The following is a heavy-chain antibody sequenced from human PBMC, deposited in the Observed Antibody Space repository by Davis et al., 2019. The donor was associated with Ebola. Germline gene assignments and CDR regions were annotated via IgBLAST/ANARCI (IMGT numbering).Heavy chain of an antibody. CDR3: ARDRALAAAGQGYYYYYMDV. Sequence: SVKVSCKASGGTFSSYAISWVRQAPGQGLEWMGGIIPIFGTANYAQKFQGRVTITADESTSTAYMELSSLRSEDTAVYYCARDRALAAAGQGYYYYYMDVWGKGTTVTVSS. CDR1: GGTFSSYA. V-gene: IGHV1-69*13. J-gene: IGHJ6*03. CDR2: IIPIFGTA. D-gene: IGHD6-13*01.